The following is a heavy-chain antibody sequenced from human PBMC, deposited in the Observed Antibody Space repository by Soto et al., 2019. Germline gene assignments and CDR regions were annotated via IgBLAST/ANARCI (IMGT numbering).Heavy chain of an antibody. J-gene: IGHJ6*02. D-gene: IGHD1-26*01. CDR3: AKYSGSFPVFNGLSV. CDR1: GFPFSTSA. CDR2: ISAPSDLA. Sequence: EVRLLESGGGFVQPGGSLGLSCSASGFPFSTSAMNWVRQSPGKGPEWLSIISAPSDLAYYAESVKGRYTSSRDNSKNVLYLEMKRLRVEYTAIYYCAKYSGSFPVFNGLSVWGQGTTVIVYS. V-gene: IGHV3-23*01.